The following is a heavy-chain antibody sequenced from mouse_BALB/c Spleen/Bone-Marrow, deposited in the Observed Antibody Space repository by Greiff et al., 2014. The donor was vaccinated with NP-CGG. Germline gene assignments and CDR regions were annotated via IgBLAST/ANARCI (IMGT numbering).Heavy chain of an antibody. D-gene: IGHD6-1*01. J-gene: IGHJ3*01. Sequence: EVKLVESGPELVKPSASVKISCKASGYSFTGYNMNWVKQSNGKSLEWIGNIDPYYGGTSYNQKFKGKATLTVDKSSSTAYMQLKSLTSEDSAVYYCARGVPWFAYWGQGTLVTVSA. CDR2: IDPYYGGT. CDR3: ARGVPWFAY. V-gene: IGHV1-39*01. CDR1: GYSFTGYN.